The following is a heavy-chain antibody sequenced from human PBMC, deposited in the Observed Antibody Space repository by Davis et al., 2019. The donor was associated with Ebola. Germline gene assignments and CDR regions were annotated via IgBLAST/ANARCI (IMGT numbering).Heavy chain of an antibody. CDR2: ISYDGSNK. CDR1: GFTFSSYA. CDR3: AKLGGSSSSWYGHPGEVDY. D-gene: IGHD6-13*01. Sequence: GESLKISCAASGFTFSSYAMHWVRQAPGKGLEWVAVISYDGSNKYYADSVKGRFTISRDNSKNTLYLQMNSLRAEDTAVYYCAKLGGSSSSWYGHPGEVDYWGQGTLVTVSS. V-gene: IGHV3-30-3*02. J-gene: IGHJ4*02.